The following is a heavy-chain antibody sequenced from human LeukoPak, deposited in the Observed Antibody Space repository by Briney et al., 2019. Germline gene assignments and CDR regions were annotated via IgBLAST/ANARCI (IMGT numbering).Heavy chain of an antibody. Sequence: PGGSLRLSCEASGFTFNTYAIYWVRQAPGKGLEWVSGICGSGGSTYYADSVKGRFTISRDNSKNTLNLQMSSLRAEDTAVYYCAKSIEVYYDILTGQFDYWGQGTLVTVSS. V-gene: IGHV3-23*01. CDR3: AKSIEVYYDILTGQFDY. D-gene: IGHD3-9*01. J-gene: IGHJ4*02. CDR2: ICGSGGST. CDR1: GFTFNTYA.